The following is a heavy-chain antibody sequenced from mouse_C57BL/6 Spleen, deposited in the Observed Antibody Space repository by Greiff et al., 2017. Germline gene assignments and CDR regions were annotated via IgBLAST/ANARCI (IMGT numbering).Heavy chain of an antibody. Sequence: QFQLPQPGAELVRPGSSVKLSCKASVYTFALSCMPWVKQRTIQGLELIGNIDPSDIDTHYHQQFKDKATLTVDKYSTTAYMQLSSLTSYDSAVYYCARSGRYYYGSRSYYAMDYWGQGTSVTGSS. D-gene: IGHD1-1*01. J-gene: IGHJ4*01. CDR1: VYTFALSC. CDR2: IDPSDIDT. V-gene: IGHV1-52*01. CDR3: ARSGRYYYGSRSYYAMDY.